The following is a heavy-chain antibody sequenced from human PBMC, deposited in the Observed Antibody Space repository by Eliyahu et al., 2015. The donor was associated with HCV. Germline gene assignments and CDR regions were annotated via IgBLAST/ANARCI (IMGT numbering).Heavy chain of an antibody. D-gene: IGHD1-14*01. Sequence: LVQSGAEVKKPGSSVKVSCKASGGTFRTLSINWVRQAPGQGLEWMGRILPVFGSSNYAQKFQGRVSITADESTATAYLELNSLTSDDTAIFYCATVRASATHRAEYFQHWGPGTLVTVS. CDR3: ATVRASATHRAEYFQH. CDR2: ILPVFGSS. J-gene: IGHJ1*01. V-gene: IGHV1-69*15. CDR1: GGTFRTLS.